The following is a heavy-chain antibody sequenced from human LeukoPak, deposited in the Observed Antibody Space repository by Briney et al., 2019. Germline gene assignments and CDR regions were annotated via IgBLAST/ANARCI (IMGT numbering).Heavy chain of an antibody. Sequence: VASVKVSCKASGGTFSSYAISWVRQAPGQGLEWMGGIIPIFGTANYAQKFQGRVTITADESTSTAYMELSSLRSEDTAVYYCVHARELYNWNDVDYYYYMDVWGKGTTVTVSS. CDR3: VHARELYNWNDVDYYYYMDV. CDR1: GGTFSSYA. D-gene: IGHD1-20*01. V-gene: IGHV1-69*13. CDR2: IIPIFGTA. J-gene: IGHJ6*03.